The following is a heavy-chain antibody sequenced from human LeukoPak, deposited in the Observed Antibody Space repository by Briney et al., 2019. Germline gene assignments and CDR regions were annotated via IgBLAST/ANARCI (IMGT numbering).Heavy chain of an antibody. D-gene: IGHD4-17*01. CDR3: ARTMTTLPTHGELDL. Sequence: ASVKVSCKASGYTFSSYVLSWVRQAPGQGLEWMGRISTKTGDSVYAQKLQGRVTMTTDTPTSTAYLELRSLSSDDTAVYYCARTMTTLPTHGELDLWGQGTQVTISS. CDR1: GYTFSSYV. V-gene: IGHV1-18*01. J-gene: IGHJ5*02. CDR2: ISTKTGDS.